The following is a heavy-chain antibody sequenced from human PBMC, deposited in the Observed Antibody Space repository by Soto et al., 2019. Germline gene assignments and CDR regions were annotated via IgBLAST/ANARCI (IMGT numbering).Heavy chain of an antibody. CDR1: GYTFTSYA. Sequence: QVQLVQSGAEVKKPGASVKVSCKASGYTFTSYAMHWVRQAPGQRLEWMGWINAGNGNTKYSQKFQGRVTITRDTTASTAYMELGSLRSEDTAVYYCARGVGRGCSDYWGQGSLVTVSS. D-gene: IGHD1-26*01. V-gene: IGHV1-3*01. CDR2: INAGNGNT. J-gene: IGHJ4*02. CDR3: ARGVGRGCSDY.